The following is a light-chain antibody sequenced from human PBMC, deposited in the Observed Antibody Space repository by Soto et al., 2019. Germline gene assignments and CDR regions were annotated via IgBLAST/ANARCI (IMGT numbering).Light chain of an antibody. V-gene: IGKV3-20*01. CDR1: QSVSSNQ. CDR2: GAS. J-gene: IGKJ1*01. CDR3: QQYGGSPGT. Sequence: EFVLTQSQGTLSLSPGERATLSCRTSQSVSSNQLAWYQQEPGQAPRLLIYGASSRTTGIPDRFSGSGSGTNFTLTISRLETEDFAVYYCQQYGGSPGTFGQGTKV.